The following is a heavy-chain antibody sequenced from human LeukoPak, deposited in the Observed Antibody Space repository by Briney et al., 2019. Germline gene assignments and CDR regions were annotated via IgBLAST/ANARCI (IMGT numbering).Heavy chain of an antibody. V-gene: IGHV3-7*01. CDR2: IKQDGSEK. Sequence: PGGSLRLSCAASGFTFSSYWMGWVRQAPGEGPEWVAKIKQDGSEKYYVDSVKGRFTISRDNAKNSLYLQMNSLRAEDTAVYYCATSNWNIYDNWGQGTLVTVSS. CDR3: ATSNWNIYDN. D-gene: IGHD1/OR15-1a*01. J-gene: IGHJ4*02. CDR1: GFTFSSYW.